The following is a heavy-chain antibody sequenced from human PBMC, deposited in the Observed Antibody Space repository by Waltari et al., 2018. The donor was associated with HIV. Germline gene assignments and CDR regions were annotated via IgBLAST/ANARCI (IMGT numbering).Heavy chain of an antibody. CDR1: GGSISRNNW. CDR2: ILQSGST. CDR3: AHSAYRTREFDP. Sequence: QEHLQDSGPGLVRPSGTLSLTSAVSGGSISRNNWWSWLRQPPGKGLEWIEEILQSGSTNYHPSLKPRVTISVDKSNNQFSPKLRSATAADTAVYYCAHSAYRTREFDPSGQGTLVIVSP. J-gene: IGHJ5*02. D-gene: IGHD1-7*01. V-gene: IGHV4-4*02.